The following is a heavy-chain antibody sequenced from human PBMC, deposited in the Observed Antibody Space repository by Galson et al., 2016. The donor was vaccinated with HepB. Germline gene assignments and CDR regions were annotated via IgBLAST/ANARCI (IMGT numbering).Heavy chain of an antibody. CDR2: IYTSGST. CDR3: ASHPRGSSSWYNYYYGMDV. J-gene: IGHJ6*04. D-gene: IGHD6-13*01. CDR1: GGSISSGSYY. V-gene: IGHV4-61*02. Sequence: TLSLTCTVSGGSISSGSYYWSWIRQPAGKGLEWIGRIYTSGSTNYNPSLKSRVTISVDTSKNQFSLKLSSVTAADTAVYYCASHPRGSSSWYNYYYGMDVWGKGTTVTVSS.